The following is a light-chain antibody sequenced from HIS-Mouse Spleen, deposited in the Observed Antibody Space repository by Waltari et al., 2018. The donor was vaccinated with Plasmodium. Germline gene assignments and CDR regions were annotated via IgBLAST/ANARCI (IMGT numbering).Light chain of an antibody. CDR3: CSYAGSSTFVV. CDR1: SSDVGSYNL. J-gene: IGLJ2*01. CDR2: EGS. Sequence: QSALTQPAPVSGSPGQSITISCTGTSSDVGSYNLVSWYQQHPGKAPKLMIYEGSKRPSGVPNRFSGSKSGNTASLTISGLQAEDEADYYCCSYAGSSTFVVFGGGTKLTVL. V-gene: IGLV2-23*03.